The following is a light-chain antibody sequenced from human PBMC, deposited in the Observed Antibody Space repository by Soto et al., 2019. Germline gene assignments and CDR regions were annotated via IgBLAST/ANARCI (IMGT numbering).Light chain of an antibody. J-gene: IGKJ4*02. CDR2: GAS. CDR1: QSVSSN. CDR3: QQFAGS. Sequence: EIVLTQSPGTLSLSPGERATLSCRASQSVSSNLAWYQQKPGQAPRLLIYGASSRATGIPDRFSGRGSGTDFTLIISRLEPEDFAVYYCQQFAGSFGGGTKV. V-gene: IGKV3-20*01.